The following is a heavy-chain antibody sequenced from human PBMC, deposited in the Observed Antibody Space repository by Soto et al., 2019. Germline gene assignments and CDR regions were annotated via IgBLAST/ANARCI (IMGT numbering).Heavy chain of an antibody. J-gene: IGHJ5*02. D-gene: IGHD3-22*01. CDR2: IYYSGST. CDR3: ASWRTYYYDSSGYHTYNWFDP. V-gene: IGHV4-31*03. CDR1: GGSISSGGYY. Sequence: SETLSLTCTVSGGSISSGGYYWSWIRQRPGKGLEWIGYIYYSGSTYYNPSLKSRVTISVDTSKNQFSLKLSSVTAADTAVYYCASWRTYYYDSSGYHTYNWFDPWGQGTLVTVSS.